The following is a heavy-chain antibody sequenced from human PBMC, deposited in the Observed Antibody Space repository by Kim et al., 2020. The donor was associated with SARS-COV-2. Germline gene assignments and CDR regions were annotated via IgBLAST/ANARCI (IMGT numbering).Heavy chain of an antibody. Sequence: SETLSLTCTVSGGSISSSSYYWGWIRQPPGEGLEWIGSIYYSGSTYYNPSLKSRVTISVDTSKSQFSLKLSSVTAADTAVYYCARLSFGSSGYYYGGFDYWGRGTLVTVSS. J-gene: IGHJ4*02. CDR1: GGSISSSSYY. CDR2: IYYSGST. D-gene: IGHD3-22*01. V-gene: IGHV4-39*01. CDR3: ARLSFGSSGYYYGGFDY.